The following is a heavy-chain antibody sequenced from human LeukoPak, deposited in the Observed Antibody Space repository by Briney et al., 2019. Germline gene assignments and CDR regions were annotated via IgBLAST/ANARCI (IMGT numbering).Heavy chain of an antibody. Sequence: GTSVKVSCKPSGGTFSSYAISWVRQAPGQGLEWMGRIIPILGIANYAQKFQGRVTITADKSTSTAYMELSSLRSEDTAVYYCARDLLSLYGGSFDYWGQGTLVTVSS. V-gene: IGHV1-69*04. J-gene: IGHJ4*02. D-gene: IGHD5-12*01. CDR3: ARDLLSLYGGSFDY. CDR1: GGTFSSYA. CDR2: IIPILGIA.